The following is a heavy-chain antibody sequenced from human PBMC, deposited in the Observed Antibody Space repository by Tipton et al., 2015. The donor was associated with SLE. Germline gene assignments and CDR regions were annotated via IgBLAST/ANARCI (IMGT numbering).Heavy chain of an antibody. Sequence: LVKPTQTLSLTCTVSGGSISSYYWSWIRQPPGKGLEWIGYIYYSGSTNYNPSLKSRVTISVDTSKNQFSLKLSSVTAADTAVYYCAGYARGYSGYGGFDYWGQGTLVTVSS. D-gene: IGHD5-12*01. CDR1: GGSISSYY. J-gene: IGHJ4*02. CDR3: AGYARGYSGYGGFDY. V-gene: IGHV4-59*01. CDR2: IYYSGST.